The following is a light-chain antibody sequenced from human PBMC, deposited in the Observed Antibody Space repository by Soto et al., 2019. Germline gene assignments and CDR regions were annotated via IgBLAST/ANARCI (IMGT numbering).Light chain of an antibody. CDR3: QHYNSYSEA. J-gene: IGKJ1*01. CDR2: KAS. CDR1: QTISSW. Sequence: DIQMTQSPSTLSGSVGDRVTITCRASQTISSWLAWYQQKPGKTPKLLIYKASTLNSGFPSRFSGSGSGTEFTLTISSLQPDDFAPYYCQHYNSYSEAFGQGTKVDIK. V-gene: IGKV1-5*03.